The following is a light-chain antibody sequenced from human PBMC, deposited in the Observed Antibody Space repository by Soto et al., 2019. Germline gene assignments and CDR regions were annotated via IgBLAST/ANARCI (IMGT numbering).Light chain of an antibody. CDR3: TSYTSSDTWV. CDR2: EVT. V-gene: IGLV2-8*01. J-gene: IGLJ3*02. CDR1: SSDVGGYHY. Sequence: QSALTQPPSASGSPGQSVTISCTGTSSDVGGYHYVSWYQQHPGKAPKLVIHEVTKRPSGVPDRFSGSKSGNTASLTVSGLQGEDEADYYCTSYTSSDTWVFGGGTKLTVL.